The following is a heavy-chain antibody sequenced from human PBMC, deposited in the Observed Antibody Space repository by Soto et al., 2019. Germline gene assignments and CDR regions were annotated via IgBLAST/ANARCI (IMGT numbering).Heavy chain of an antibody. J-gene: IGHJ4*02. CDR3: ARDFSSRWDDFDY. D-gene: IGHD6-19*01. CDR1: GYTFTSYG. CDR2: ISAYNGNT. V-gene: IGHV1-18*01. Sequence: QVQLVQSGAQVKKPGASVKVSCTASGYTFTSYGISWVRQAPGQGREWMGWISAYNGNTNYAQKRQGRVTMTTDKSTRTAYMELRSLRSDDTAVYYGARDFSSRWDDFDYWGQGTLVTVSS.